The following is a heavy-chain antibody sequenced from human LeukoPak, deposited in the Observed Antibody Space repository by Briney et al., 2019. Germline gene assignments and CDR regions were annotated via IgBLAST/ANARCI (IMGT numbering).Heavy chain of an antibody. V-gene: IGHV3-33*01. CDR1: GFTFSSYG. CDR3: ARDGYYYGSGSQPSLDY. J-gene: IGHJ4*02. Sequence: GRSLRLSCAASGFTFSSYGMHWVRQAPGKGLEWVAVIRYDGSNKYYADSVKGRFTISRDNSKNTLYLQMNSLRAEDTAVYYCARDGYYYGSGSQPSLDYWGQGTLVTVSS. D-gene: IGHD3-10*01. CDR2: IRYDGSNK.